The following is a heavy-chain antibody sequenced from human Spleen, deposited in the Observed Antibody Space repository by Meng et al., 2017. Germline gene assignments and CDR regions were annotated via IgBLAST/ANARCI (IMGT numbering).Heavy chain of an antibody. CDR2: ITTDGTTT. V-gene: IGHV3-74*01. CDR1: GFTFNSYW. CDR3: VRDLYGSGSYFDS. J-gene: IGHJ5*01. D-gene: IGHD3-10*01. Sequence: GESLKISCVASGFTFNSYWMHWVRQAPGKGLVWVSRITTDGTTTNYADSVKGRFSISRDNAKKTVNLQMNSLRAEDTAVYYCVRDLYGSGSYFDSWGRGTPVTVSS.